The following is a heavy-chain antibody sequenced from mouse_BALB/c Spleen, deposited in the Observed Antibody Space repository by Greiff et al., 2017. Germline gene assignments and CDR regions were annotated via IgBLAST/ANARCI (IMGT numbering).Heavy chain of an antibody. CDR1: GFTFSSYY. CDR3: ERQGGGIFAY. V-gene: IGHV5-6-2*01. Sequence: EVKLVESGGGLVKLGGSLKLSCAASGFTFSSYYMSWVRQTPEKRLELVAAINSNGGSTYYPDTVKGRFTISRDNAKNTLYLQMSSLKSEDTALYYCERQGGGIFAYWGQGTLVTVSA. J-gene: IGHJ3*01. CDR2: INSNGGST.